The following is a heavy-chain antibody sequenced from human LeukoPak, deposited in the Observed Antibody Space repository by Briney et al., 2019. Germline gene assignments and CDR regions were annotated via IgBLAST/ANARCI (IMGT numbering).Heavy chain of an antibody. CDR1: GFTFSDYY. Sequence: GGSLRLSCAASGFTFSDYYMTWVRQAPGKGLEWVSGIDGSGGGTDYADSVKGRLTISRDNSKNTLYLQMNSLRAEDTAVYYCAKDVVSGWYHDYWGQGTLVTVSS. D-gene: IGHD6-19*01. V-gene: IGHV3-23*01. CDR3: AKDVVSGWYHDY. J-gene: IGHJ4*02. CDR2: IDGSGGGT.